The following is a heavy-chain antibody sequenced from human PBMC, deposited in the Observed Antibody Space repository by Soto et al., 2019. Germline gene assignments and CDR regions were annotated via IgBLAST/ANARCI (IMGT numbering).Heavy chain of an antibody. V-gene: IGHV4-31*03. J-gene: IGHJ2*01. CDR2: IYYSGST. CDR1: GGSISSGCYY. D-gene: IGHD5-12*01. CDR3: ARMVSGWLRYYWYFDL. Sequence: SETLSVTCPVSGGSISSGCYYWSWIRQHPGKGLEWIGYIYYSGSTYYNPSLKSRVTISVDTSKNQFSLKLSSVTAADTAVYYCARMVSGWLRYYWYFDLWGRGTLVTVSS.